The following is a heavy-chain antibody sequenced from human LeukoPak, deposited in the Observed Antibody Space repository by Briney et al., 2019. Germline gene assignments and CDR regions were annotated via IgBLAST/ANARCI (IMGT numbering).Heavy chain of an antibody. D-gene: IGHD2-2*01. J-gene: IGHJ1*01. CDR2: IYHSGST. CDR3: ARGPGRSRSWLVGPYFQH. CDR1: GGSISSGGYS. V-gene: IGHV4-30-2*01. Sequence: SQTLSLTCAVSGGSISSGGYSWSWIRQPPGKGLEWIGYIYHSGSTYYNPSLKSRVTISVDRSKNQFSLKLSSVTAADTAVYYCARGPGRSRSWLVGPYFQHGGQGTLATVSS.